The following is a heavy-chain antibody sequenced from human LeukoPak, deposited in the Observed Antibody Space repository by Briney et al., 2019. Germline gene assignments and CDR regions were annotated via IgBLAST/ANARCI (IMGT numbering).Heavy chain of an antibody. V-gene: IGHV3-23*01. CDR1: GLTFSTFA. Sequence: GGSLRLSCAASGLTFSTFAMTWVRQAPGKGLEWVSGISASGGGTYYADSVKGRFTISRDNSKNMVYLQMNSLRAEDTAVYYCAKGILGGARYYFDYWGQGTLVNVSS. J-gene: IGHJ4*01. CDR3: AKGILGGARYYFDY. D-gene: IGHD2-8*02. CDR2: ISASGGGT.